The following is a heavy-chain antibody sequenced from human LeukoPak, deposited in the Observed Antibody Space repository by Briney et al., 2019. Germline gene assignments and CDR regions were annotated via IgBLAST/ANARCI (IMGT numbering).Heavy chain of an antibody. J-gene: IGHJ4*02. CDR1: GFTFGSYS. Sequence: PGGSLRLSCAASGFTFGSYSMHWVRQAPGIGLEYVSAITGDGHNTFYADSVMGRFTISRDNSKNTLYLQMGSLRPEDMAVYYCARVNRGYDYWGQGVRVTVSS. D-gene: IGHD5-12*01. V-gene: IGHV3-64*02. CDR3: ARVNRGYDY. CDR2: ITGDGHNT.